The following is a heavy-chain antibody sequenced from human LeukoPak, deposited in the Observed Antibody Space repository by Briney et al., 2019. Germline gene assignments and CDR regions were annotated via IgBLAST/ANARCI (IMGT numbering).Heavy chain of an antibody. CDR1: GGSISSSSYY. D-gene: IGHD1-1*01. CDR3: ARRAPYARGTFDY. Sequence: PSETLSLTCTASGGSISSSSYYWGWIRQPPGKGLEWIGSIYYSGSTYYNPSLKSRVTISVDTSKNQFSLKLSSVTAADTAVYYCARRAPYARGTFDYWGQGTLVTVSS. CDR2: IYYSGST. V-gene: IGHV4-39*01. J-gene: IGHJ4*02.